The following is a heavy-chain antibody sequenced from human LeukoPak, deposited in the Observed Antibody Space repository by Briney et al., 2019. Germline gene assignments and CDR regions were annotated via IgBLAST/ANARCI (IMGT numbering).Heavy chain of an antibody. Sequence: ASVKVSCKASGYTFTGYYMHWVRQAPGQGLEWMGWINPSSGGTNYAQKFQGRVTMTRDTSISTAYMELSRLRSDDTAVYYCARGGGVYGDYPDYWGQGTLVTVSS. D-gene: IGHD4-17*01. CDR3: ARGGGVYGDYPDY. J-gene: IGHJ4*02. V-gene: IGHV1-2*02. CDR2: INPSSGGT. CDR1: GYTFTGYY.